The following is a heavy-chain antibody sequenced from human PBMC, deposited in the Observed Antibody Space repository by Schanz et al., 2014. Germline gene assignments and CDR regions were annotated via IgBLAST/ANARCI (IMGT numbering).Heavy chain of an antibody. CDR1: GFTFSSYW. Sequence: EVQLVESGGGLVQPGGSLRLSCAASGFTFSSYWMHWVRQVPGKGLVWVLGIKSDGSSTSYADSVKGRCTISRDNAKNTLYLQVNRLRAEDATVDYYARPALWVGDNWFDPWGQGTLVTVSS. V-gene: IGHV3-74*01. D-gene: IGHD3-16*01. CDR3: ARPALWVGDNWFDP. CDR2: IKSDGSST. J-gene: IGHJ5*02.